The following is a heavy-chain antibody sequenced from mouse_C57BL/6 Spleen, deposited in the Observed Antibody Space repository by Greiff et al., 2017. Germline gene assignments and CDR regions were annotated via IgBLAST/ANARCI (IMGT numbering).Heavy chain of an antibody. Sequence: QVQLKQSGAELVRPGASVTLSCKASGYTFTDYEMHWVKQTPVHGLEWIGAIDPETGGTAYNQKFKGKAILTADKSSSTAYMELRSLTSEDSAVYYCTRGSLGGFAYWGQGTLVTVSA. V-gene: IGHV1-15*01. CDR2: IDPETGGT. D-gene: IGHD6-5*01. CDR3: TRGSLGGFAY. J-gene: IGHJ3*01. CDR1: GYTFTDYE.